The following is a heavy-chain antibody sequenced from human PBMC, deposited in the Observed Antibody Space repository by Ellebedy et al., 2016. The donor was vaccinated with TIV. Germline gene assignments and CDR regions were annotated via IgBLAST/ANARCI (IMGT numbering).Heavy chain of an antibody. D-gene: IGHD3-16*01. CDR1: GFSFRSYW. CDR2: IYQDGSTQ. Sequence: GGSLRLSCVASGFSFRSYWMSWVRQAPGKGLEWVANIYQDGSTQYYVDSVKGRFTISRDNAKNSLFLQMNSLRVEDTAVYYCARRGSYGDYAVQINSWFDTWGRGTLVAVSS. CDR3: ARRGSYGDYAVQINSWFDT. J-gene: IGHJ5*02. V-gene: IGHV3-7*01.